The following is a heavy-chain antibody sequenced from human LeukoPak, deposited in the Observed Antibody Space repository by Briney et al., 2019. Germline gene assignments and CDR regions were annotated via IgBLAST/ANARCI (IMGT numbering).Heavy chain of an antibody. CDR1: GFTFSSYW. Sequence: AGGSLRLSCAASGFTFSSYWMSWARQAPGKGLEWVSGISSSGSGDNTYYADSVKGRFTISRDNSKNTLYLQMNSLRAEDTAVYYCARNYGDYGLFRYWGQGTLVTVSS. CDR2: ISSSGSGDNT. D-gene: IGHD4-17*01. J-gene: IGHJ4*02. CDR3: ARNYGDYGLFRY. V-gene: IGHV3-23*01.